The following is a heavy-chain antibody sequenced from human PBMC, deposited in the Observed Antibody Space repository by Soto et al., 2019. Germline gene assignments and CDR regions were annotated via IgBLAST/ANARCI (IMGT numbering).Heavy chain of an antibody. CDR1: GLTCSTYA. CDR2: ISGSGGGDKT. D-gene: IGHD3-22*01. V-gene: IGHV3-23*01. CDR3: AKDYYYDSSGYYLTDY. J-gene: IGHJ4*02. Sequence: PGGSLRLPCAASGLTCSTYAMSWVRQAPGKGLEWVSGISGSGGGDKTYYADSVKGRFTISRDNSKNTLYLQMNSLRAEDTAVYYCAKDYYYDSSGYYLTDYWGQGTLVTVSS.